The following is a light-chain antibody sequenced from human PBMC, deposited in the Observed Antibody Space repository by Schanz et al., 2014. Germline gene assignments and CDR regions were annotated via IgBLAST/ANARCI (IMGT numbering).Light chain of an antibody. CDR2: GAS. V-gene: IGKV3-20*01. CDR1: QSVSSSY. J-gene: IGKJ1*01. CDR3: QQYGSSPLT. Sequence: EIVLTQSPGTLSLSPGERATLSCRASQSVSSSYLAWYQQKPGQAPRIIIYGASNRATGIPDRFTGSGSGTDFTLTISRLEPEDFAVYYCQQYGSSPLTFGQGTKVEIK.